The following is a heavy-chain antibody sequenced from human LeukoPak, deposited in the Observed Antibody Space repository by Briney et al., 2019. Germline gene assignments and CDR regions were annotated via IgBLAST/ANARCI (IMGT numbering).Heavy chain of an antibody. V-gene: IGHV4-4*02. Sequence: SGTLSLTCVVSGGSIVSRNWWSWVRQPPGKGLEWLGEIYHSGTTNYNPSLKSRVTISVDKSKNQFSLRLSSVTAADTAVYYCARDLCMSCAFDIWGQGTMVTVSS. CDR1: GGSIVSRNW. CDR3: ARDLCMSCAFDI. J-gene: IGHJ3*02. CDR2: IYHSGTT. D-gene: IGHD2-8*01.